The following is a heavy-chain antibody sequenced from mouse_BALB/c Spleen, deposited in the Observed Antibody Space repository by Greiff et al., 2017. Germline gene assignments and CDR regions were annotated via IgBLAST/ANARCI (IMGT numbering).Heavy chain of an antibody. J-gene: IGHJ4*01. CDR2: ISYSGST. CDR1: GYSITSDYA. Sequence: EVKLMESGPGLVKPSQSLSLTCTVTGYSITSDYAWNWLRQFPGNKLEWMGYISYSGSTSYNPSLKSRISITRDTSKNQFFLQLNSVTTEDTATYYCARVQYGNYVADAMDYWGQGTSVTVSS. V-gene: IGHV3-2*02. CDR3: ARVQYGNYVADAMDY. D-gene: IGHD2-1*01.